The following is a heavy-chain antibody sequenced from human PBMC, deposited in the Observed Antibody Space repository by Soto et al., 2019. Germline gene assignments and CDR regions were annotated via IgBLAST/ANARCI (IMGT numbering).Heavy chain of an antibody. Sequence: EVKLVESGGGLVQPGGSLRLSCAASGFSFSSYWMSWVRQAPGKGLEWVANIKQDGSEKYYVDPVKGRFTISRDNAGNSLYLQMNSLRAEDTAVYYCARVTTSGYSGYAFAYWGQGTLVTVSS. CDR3: ARVTTSGYSGYAFAY. V-gene: IGHV3-7*01. CDR2: IKQDGSEK. D-gene: IGHD5-12*01. CDR1: GFSFSSYW. J-gene: IGHJ4*02.